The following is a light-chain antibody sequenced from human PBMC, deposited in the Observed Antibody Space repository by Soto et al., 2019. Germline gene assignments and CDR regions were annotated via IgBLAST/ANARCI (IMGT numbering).Light chain of an antibody. CDR2: SAS. Sequence: DIQLTQSPSSLSASVGDRVTVTCQASQDIGSYVAWYQQKPGEGPKLLIYSASTLQRGVPSRFSGSGSGTEFTLTITSLQPEDFATYYCQQLNSFPLFGPGTKVDIK. CDR3: QQLNSFPL. CDR1: QDIGSY. J-gene: IGKJ3*01. V-gene: IGKV1-9*01.